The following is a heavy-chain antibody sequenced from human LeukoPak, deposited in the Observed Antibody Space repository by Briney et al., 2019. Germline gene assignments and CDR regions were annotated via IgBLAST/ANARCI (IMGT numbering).Heavy chain of an antibody. Sequence: RGESLKISCKGSGYRFISYWIGWVRQMPGKGLEWMGIIYPGDSDTRYSPSFQGQVTISADKSISTAYLQWSSLKASDTAMYYCARHSPGIAAAGTTVFDYWGQGTLVTVSS. CDR3: ARHSPGIAAAGTTVFDY. CDR1: GYRFISYW. J-gene: IGHJ4*02. CDR2: IYPGDSDT. V-gene: IGHV5-51*01. D-gene: IGHD6-13*01.